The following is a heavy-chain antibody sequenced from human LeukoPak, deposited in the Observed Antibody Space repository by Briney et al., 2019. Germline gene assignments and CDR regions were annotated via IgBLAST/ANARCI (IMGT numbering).Heavy chain of an antibody. CDR3: AKDTSWFTSAFDI. D-gene: IGHD3-10*01. CDR1: GFTFEDYD. Sequence: GGSLRLSCAASGFTFEDYDMHWVRQAPGKGLEWVPGISWNSGSRGYADSVKGRFTISRDNAKNSLYLQMDSLRTEDTAFYYCAKDTSWFTSAFDIWGQGTMVTVSS. V-gene: IGHV3-9*01. J-gene: IGHJ3*02. CDR2: ISWNSGSR.